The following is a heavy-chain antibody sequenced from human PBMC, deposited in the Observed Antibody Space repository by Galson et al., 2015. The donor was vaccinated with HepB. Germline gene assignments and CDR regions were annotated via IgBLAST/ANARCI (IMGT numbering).Heavy chain of an antibody. D-gene: IGHD5-18*01. CDR2: ISGSGGST. V-gene: IGHV3-23*01. CDR1: GFTFSSYA. J-gene: IGHJ4*02. Sequence: SLRLSCAASGFTFSSYAMSWVRQAPGKGLEWVSAISGSGGSTYYADSVKGRFTISRDNSKNTLYLQMNSLRAEDTAVYYCAKLEGYSYGRDPFDYWGQGTLVTVSS. CDR3: AKLEGYSYGRDPFDY.